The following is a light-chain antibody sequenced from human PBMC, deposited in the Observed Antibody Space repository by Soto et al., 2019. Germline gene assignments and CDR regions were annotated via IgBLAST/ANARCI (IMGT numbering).Light chain of an antibody. CDR3: SSYTGISTYV. CDR1: SSDVGSYNR. J-gene: IGLJ1*01. V-gene: IGLV2-18*02. Sequence: QSALTQPPSVSGSPGQSVTISCIGSSSDVGSYNRVSWYQQSPGTAPKLMIYEVSNRPSGVPDRFSGSKSGNTASLTISGLQAEDEAEYYCSSYTGISTYVFGTGTKVTVL. CDR2: EVS.